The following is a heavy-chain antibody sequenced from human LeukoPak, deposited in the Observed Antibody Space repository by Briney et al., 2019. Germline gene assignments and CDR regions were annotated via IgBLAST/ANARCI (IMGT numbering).Heavy chain of an antibody. CDR1: GLTFSDYG. V-gene: IGHV3-30*02. J-gene: IGHJ3*02. D-gene: IGHD2-21*01. CDR2: IPYDGSNK. Sequence: GGSLRLSCVASGLTFSDYGMHWVRQAPGKGLEWVTFIPYDGSNKYYADSVKGRFTISRDNAKNTVYVHMNSLRTEDTAIYFCAKDGDWTFDIWGQGTMVTVSS. CDR3: AKDGDWTFDI.